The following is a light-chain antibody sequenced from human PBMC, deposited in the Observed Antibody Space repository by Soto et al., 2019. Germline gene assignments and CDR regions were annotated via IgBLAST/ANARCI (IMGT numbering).Light chain of an antibody. Sequence: QLVLTQSPSASASLGASVKLTCTLSSGYSTYGIAWHQQQPEKGPRFLMKLNSDGSHNKGDGIPDRFSGSSSGAERYLTISSLQLEDEADYYCQTWGTGIWVFGGGTKL. J-gene: IGLJ3*02. CDR3: QTWGTGIWV. CDR1: SGYSTYG. V-gene: IGLV4-69*01. CDR2: LNSDGSH.